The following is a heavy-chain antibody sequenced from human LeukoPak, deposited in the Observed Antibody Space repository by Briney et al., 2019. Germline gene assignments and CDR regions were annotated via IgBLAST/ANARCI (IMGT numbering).Heavy chain of an antibody. D-gene: IGHD3-16*01. CDR1: GGSFSGYY. CDR2: INHSGST. V-gene: IGHV4-34*01. Sequence: TPSETLSLTCAVYGGSFSGYYWSWIRQPPGKGLEWIGEINHSGSTNYNPSLKSRVTISVDTSKNQFSLKLSSVTAADTAVYYCARHPHWGNLITLDPWGQGTLVTVSS. CDR3: ARHPHWGNLITLDP. J-gene: IGHJ5*02.